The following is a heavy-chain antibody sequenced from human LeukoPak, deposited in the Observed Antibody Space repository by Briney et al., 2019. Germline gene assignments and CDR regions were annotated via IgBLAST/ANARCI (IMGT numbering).Heavy chain of an antibody. D-gene: IGHD3-22*01. Sequence: PGGSLRLSCAASGFTFSSYSMNWVRQAPGKGLEWVSSISSSSSYIYYADSVKGRFTISRDNAKNSLSLQMNSLRAEDRAVYYCATDVVVINTPVARYFDYWGQGTLVTVSS. CDR2: ISSSSSYI. CDR3: ATDVVVINTPVARYFDY. J-gene: IGHJ4*02. V-gene: IGHV3-21*01. CDR1: GFTFSSYS.